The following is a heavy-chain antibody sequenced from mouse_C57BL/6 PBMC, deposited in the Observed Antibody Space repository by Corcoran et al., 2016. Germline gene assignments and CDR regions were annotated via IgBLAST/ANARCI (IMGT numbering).Heavy chain of an antibody. J-gene: IGHJ1*01. Sequence: QVTLKESGPGILQPSQTLSLTCSFSGFSLSTFGMGVGWIRQPSGKGLEWLAHSWWDDDKYYNPALKSRITLSKDTSKNLVFLTIDKADKADSATYYGARIEKLRRDWYFDAWCSGTTVTVS. CDR1: GFSLSTFGMG. D-gene: IGHD2-4*01. V-gene: IGHV8-8*01. CDR2: SWWDDDK. CDR3: ARIEKLRRDWYFDA.